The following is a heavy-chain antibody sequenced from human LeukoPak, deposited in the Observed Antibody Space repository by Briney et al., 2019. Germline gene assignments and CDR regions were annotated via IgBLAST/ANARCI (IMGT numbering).Heavy chain of an antibody. Sequence: GESLKISCKGSGYGFTSYWIGWVRQMPGKGLEWMGIIYPGDSDTRYSPSFQGQVTISADKSISTAYLQWSSLKASDTAMYYCARHIRGYYDSSGYSPAVDYWGQGTLVTVSS. V-gene: IGHV5-51*01. D-gene: IGHD3-22*01. CDR1: GYGFTSYW. CDR3: ARHIRGYYDSSGYSPAVDY. CDR2: IYPGDSDT. J-gene: IGHJ4*02.